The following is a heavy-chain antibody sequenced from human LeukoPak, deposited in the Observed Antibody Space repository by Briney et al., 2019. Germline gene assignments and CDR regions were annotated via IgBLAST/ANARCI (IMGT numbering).Heavy chain of an antibody. Sequence: GGSLRLSCAPFGFTFSSYDMSWVRQAPGKGLVWVSLINSGGDDTRYADSVKGRFTISRDNAKNTLYLQMNSLRAEDTAVYYCARRIGYSSGHSAVYYFDYWGQGTLVTVSS. CDR3: ARRIGYSSGHSAVYYFDY. D-gene: IGHD6-19*01. CDR2: INSGGDDT. CDR1: GFTFSSYD. V-gene: IGHV3-74*01. J-gene: IGHJ4*02.